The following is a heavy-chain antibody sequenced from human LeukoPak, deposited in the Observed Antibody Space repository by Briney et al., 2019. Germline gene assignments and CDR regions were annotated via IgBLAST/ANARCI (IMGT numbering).Heavy chain of an antibody. CDR1: GFTFSTFG. V-gene: IGHV3-30*18. CDR2: ISYDGSNK. D-gene: IGHD6-13*01. CDR3: AKRMGPSIAATDLDY. Sequence: GGSLRLSCAASGFTFSTFGMYWVRQAPGKGLEWVAVISYDGSNKYYADSVKGRFTISRDNSKNTLYLQMNSLRTEDTAVYYCAKRMGPSIAATDLDYWGQGALVTVSS. J-gene: IGHJ4*02.